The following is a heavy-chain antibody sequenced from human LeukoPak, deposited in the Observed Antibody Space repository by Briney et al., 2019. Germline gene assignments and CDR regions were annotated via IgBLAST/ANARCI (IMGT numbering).Heavy chain of an antibody. CDR2: IYSGGST. J-gene: IGHJ2*01. Sequence: SGGSLRLSCAASGFTVSSNYMSWVRQAPGKGLEWVSVIYSGGSTYYADSVKGRFTISRDNSKNTLYLQMNSLRAEDTAVYYCARDTYYGSGSYPFDLWGRGTLVTVSS. CDR1: GFTVSSNY. V-gene: IGHV3-53*01. D-gene: IGHD3-10*01. CDR3: ARDTYYGSGSYPFDL.